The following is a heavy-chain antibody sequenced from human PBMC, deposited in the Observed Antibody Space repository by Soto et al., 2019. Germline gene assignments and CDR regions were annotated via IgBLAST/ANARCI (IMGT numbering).Heavy chain of an antibody. CDR1: GFSLSTSGVG. CDR2: IYWNDDK. V-gene: IGHV2-5*01. J-gene: IGHJ3*02. CDR3: AHCDSSNQDCAFDI. D-gene: IGHD6-13*01. Sequence: QITLKESGPTLVKPTQTLTLTCTFSGFSLSTSGVGVGWIRQPPGKALEWLALIYWNDDKRYSPSLKSRLTITKDTSKNQVVLTMTNMDPVDTATYYCAHCDSSNQDCAFDIWGQGTMVTVSS.